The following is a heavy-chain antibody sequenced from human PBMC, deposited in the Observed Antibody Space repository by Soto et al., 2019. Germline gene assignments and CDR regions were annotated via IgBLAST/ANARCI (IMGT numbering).Heavy chain of an antibody. CDR3: VSDVVAVVPVARFDY. J-gene: IGHJ4*02. CDR2: ISDNGDTT. V-gene: IGHV3-48*01. D-gene: IGHD2-2*01. Sequence: EVQQVESGGGVVQPGGSLRLSCVVSGFIFNRYSMNWIRQAPGKGLEWVAYISDNGDTTYHADSVKGRFTISRDNAKNSLILQMKSLRAEDTAIYYCVSDVVAVVPVARFDYWGQGTLVTVSS. CDR1: GFIFNRYS.